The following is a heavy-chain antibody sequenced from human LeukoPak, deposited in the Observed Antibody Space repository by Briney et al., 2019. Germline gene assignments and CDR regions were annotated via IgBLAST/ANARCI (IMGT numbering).Heavy chain of an antibody. D-gene: IGHD2-2*01. CDR3: ARAYCSSTSCYDRGMDY. Sequence: PSETLSLTCTVSGGSISSYYWSWIRQPAGKGLEWIGRIYTSGSTNYNPSLKSRATMSVDTSKNQFSLKLSSVTAADTAVYYCARAYCSSTSCYDRGMDYWGQGTLVTVSS. V-gene: IGHV4-4*07. J-gene: IGHJ4*02. CDR1: GGSISSYY. CDR2: IYTSGST.